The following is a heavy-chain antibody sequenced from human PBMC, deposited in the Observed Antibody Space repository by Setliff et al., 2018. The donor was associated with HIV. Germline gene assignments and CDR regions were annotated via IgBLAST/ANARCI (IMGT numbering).Heavy chain of an antibody. CDR1: GGSISSSNYY. Sequence: SETLSLTCTVSGGSISSSNYYWGWIRQPPGKGREWIGSIFYSGSANYNPSLTSPVTISVDTSKNQFSLKLRSVTAADTAVYYCAREGVHHNFWSGYTYYYGLDVWGQGTTVTVSS. CDR3: AREGVHHNFWSGYTYYYGLDV. J-gene: IGHJ3*01. CDR2: IFYSGSA. V-gene: IGHV4-39*02. D-gene: IGHD3-3*01.